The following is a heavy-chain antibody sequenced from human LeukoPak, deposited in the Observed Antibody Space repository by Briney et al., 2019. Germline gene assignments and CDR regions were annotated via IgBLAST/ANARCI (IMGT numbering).Heavy chain of an antibody. V-gene: IGHV1-69*05. CDR3: ARDVCSGGSCYSGSLNWFDP. CDR1: GGTFSSYA. CDR2: IIPIFGTA. D-gene: IGHD2-15*01. J-gene: IGHJ5*02. Sequence: SVKVSCKASGGTFSSYAISWVRQAPGQGLEWMGGIIPIFGTANYAQKFQGRGTLTTDESTSTAYMELSSLRSEDTAVYYCARDVCSGGSCYSGSLNWFDPWGQGTLVTVSS.